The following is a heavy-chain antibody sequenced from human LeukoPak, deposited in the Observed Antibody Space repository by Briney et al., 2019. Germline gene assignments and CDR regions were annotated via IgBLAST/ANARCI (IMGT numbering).Heavy chain of an antibody. V-gene: IGHV4-59*01. CDR1: GGSISDYY. Sequence: SETLSLTCTVSGGSISDYYWTWIRQPPGKGLEWIGHIYYSGNTIYNPSLKSRVTISVDTSKNQFSLKLTSVTTADTVVYYCAGEDYFDSSGYASWRFDIWGQGTMVTVSS. D-gene: IGHD3-22*01. CDR2: IYYSGNT. J-gene: IGHJ3*02. CDR3: AGEDYFDSSGYASWRFDI.